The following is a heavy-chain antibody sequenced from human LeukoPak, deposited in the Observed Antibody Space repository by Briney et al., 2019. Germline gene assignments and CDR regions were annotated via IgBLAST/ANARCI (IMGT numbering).Heavy chain of an antibody. CDR1: GGSFSSYY. D-gene: IGHD3-3*01. Sequence: PSETPSLTCTVSGGSFSSYYWSWIRRPPGKGLQWIGYIYYSGTTNYNPSLKSRLTISVDTSKNQFSLKLSSVTAADTAIYYCARASIFGVVRAIDYWGQGTLVTVSS. V-gene: IGHV4-59*01. CDR3: ARASIFGVVRAIDY. CDR2: IYYSGTT. J-gene: IGHJ4*02.